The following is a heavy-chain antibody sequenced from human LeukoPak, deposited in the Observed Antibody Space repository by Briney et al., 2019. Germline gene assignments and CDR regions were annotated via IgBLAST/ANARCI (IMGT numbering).Heavy chain of an antibody. Sequence: SETLSLTCTVSGDSIFSYYWSWIRQPPGKGLEWIGSIYHSGSTYYNPSLKSRVTISVDTSKNQFSLKLSSVTAADTAVYYCARDGSTALIIDAFDIWGQGTMVTVSS. CDR2: IYHSGST. V-gene: IGHV4-38-2*02. CDR1: GDSIFSYY. CDR3: ARDGSTALIIDAFDI. D-gene: IGHD3-10*01. J-gene: IGHJ3*02.